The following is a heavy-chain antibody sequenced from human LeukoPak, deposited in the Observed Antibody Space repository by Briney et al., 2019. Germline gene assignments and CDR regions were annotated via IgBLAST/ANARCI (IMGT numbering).Heavy chain of an antibody. V-gene: IGHV4-39*01. J-gene: IGHJ4*02. Sequence: SETLSLTCSVSGGSISSSSYYWGWIRQPPGKKLEWIGNIYYSGSTHYNPSLKSRVTISVDTSKNQFSLKLSPVTAADTAVYYCARPQRYSMYALDYWGQGTLVTVSS. CDR1: GGSISSSSYY. D-gene: IGHD5/OR15-5a*01. CDR3: ARPQRYSMYALDY. CDR2: IYYSGST.